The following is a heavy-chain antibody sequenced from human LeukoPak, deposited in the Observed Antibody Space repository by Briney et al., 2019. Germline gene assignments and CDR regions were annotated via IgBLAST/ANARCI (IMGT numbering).Heavy chain of an antibody. Sequence: PAETLSLICTVSGGSVSIGSYYWTWIRQPPGKVREWIGYISYSGSTNFNPSLKSRVTLSVDTSKNQSSLNLSSVTAADTAVYYCARRGTGGRSFDIWGQGTMVTVSS. CDR2: ISYSGST. D-gene: IGHD2-8*02. V-gene: IGHV4-61*01. CDR1: GGSVSIGSYY. J-gene: IGHJ3*02. CDR3: ARRGTGGRSFDI.